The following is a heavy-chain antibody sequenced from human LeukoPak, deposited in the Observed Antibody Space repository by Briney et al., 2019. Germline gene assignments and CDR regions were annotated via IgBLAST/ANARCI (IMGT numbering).Heavy chain of an antibody. D-gene: IGHD6-13*01. V-gene: IGHV3-21*01. J-gene: IGHJ4*02. CDR2: ISSSSSYI. CDR3: ASVPGSSVQDDY. CDR1: GFTFSSYS. Sequence: PGGSLRLSCAASGFTFSSYSMNWVRQAPGKGLEWVSSISSSSSYIYYADSVKGRFTISRDNAKNSLYLQMNSLRAEDTAVYYCASVPGSSVQDDYWGQGTLVTVSS.